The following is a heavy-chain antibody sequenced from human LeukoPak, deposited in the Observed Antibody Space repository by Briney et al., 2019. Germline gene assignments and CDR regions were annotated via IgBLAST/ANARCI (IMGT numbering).Heavy chain of an antibody. Sequence: GGSLRLSCAVSGFTVSSNYMSWVRQAPGKGLEWVSLIYSGGGTYYADSVRGRFTISRDDSKNTLYLQMNSLRAEDTAVYYCASSRDGYPGGGFDYWGQGTLVTVSS. CDR2: IYSGGGT. CDR1: GFTVSSNY. CDR3: ASSRDGYPGGGFDY. V-gene: IGHV3-53*01. J-gene: IGHJ4*02. D-gene: IGHD5-24*01.